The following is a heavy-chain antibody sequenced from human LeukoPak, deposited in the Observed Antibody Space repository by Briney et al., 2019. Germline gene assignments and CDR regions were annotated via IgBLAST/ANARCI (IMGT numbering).Heavy chain of an antibody. CDR2: IKSKTDGGTA. Sequence: GGSLRLSCAASGFTFSKACMTCVRQAPGKGLEWVGRIKSKTDGGTAVYAAPVEGRFTISRDDSENTLFLQMNSLEIEDTAVYYCTTEQPYWGQGTLVTVSS. V-gene: IGHV3-15*01. D-gene: IGHD5-18*01. CDR1: GFTFSKAC. CDR3: TTEQPY. J-gene: IGHJ4*02.